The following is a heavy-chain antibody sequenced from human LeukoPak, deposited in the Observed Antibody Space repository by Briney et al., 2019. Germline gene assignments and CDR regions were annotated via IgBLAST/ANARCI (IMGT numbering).Heavy chain of an antibody. CDR2: IYYSGST. CDR1: GGSISSSSYY. J-gene: IGHJ4*02. D-gene: IGHD3-22*01. V-gene: IGHV4-39*01. CDR3: ARVIPYYYDSSGYPDY. Sequence: SETLSLTCTVSGGSISSSSYYWGWIRQPPGKGLEWIGSIYYSGSTYYNPSLKSRVTISVDTFKNQFSLKLSSVTAADTAVYYCARVIPYYYDSSGYPDYWGQGTLVTVSS.